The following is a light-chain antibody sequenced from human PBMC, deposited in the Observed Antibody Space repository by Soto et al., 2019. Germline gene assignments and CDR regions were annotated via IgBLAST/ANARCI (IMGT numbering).Light chain of an antibody. V-gene: IGKV1-39*01. CDR2: AAS. Sequence: DIQMTQSPSSLSASVGDRVTITCRASQSITNNLNSYQQKPGKAPKILIYAASSLENVVPSSFSGSGSGTDFTLTISSLQPEDFATYYCQQTYSAPYSFGQGTKLEIK. CDR1: QSITNN. CDR3: QQTYSAPYS. J-gene: IGKJ2*01.